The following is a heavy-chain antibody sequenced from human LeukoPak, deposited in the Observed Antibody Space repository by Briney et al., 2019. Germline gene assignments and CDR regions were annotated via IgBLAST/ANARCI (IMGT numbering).Heavy chain of an antibody. CDR1: GFTFSSYG. CDR2: ISASGGST. CDR3: AKGWESSGWYGAKFDY. J-gene: IGHJ4*02. Sequence: GGSLRLSCAASGFTFSSYGMSWVRQAPGKGLEWVSGISASGGSTYYSDSVKGRFTISRDNSKNTLYLQMNSLRVEDTAVYYCAKGWESSGWYGAKFDYWGQGTLVTVSS. V-gene: IGHV3-23*01. D-gene: IGHD6-19*01.